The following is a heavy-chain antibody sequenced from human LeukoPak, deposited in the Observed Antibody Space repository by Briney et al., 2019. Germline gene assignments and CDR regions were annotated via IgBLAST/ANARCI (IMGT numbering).Heavy chain of an antibody. CDR1: RFTFNTYA. CDR2: ISGSGGST. J-gene: IGHJ4*02. CDR3: AKNLGPVDY. V-gene: IGHV3-23*01. Sequence: GGSLRLSCAASRFTFNTYAMIWLRQAPGKGLEWVSAISGSGGSTYYADSVKGRFTIYRDNSKNTLYLQMNSVRAEDTAVYYCAKNLGPVDYWGQGTLVTVSS.